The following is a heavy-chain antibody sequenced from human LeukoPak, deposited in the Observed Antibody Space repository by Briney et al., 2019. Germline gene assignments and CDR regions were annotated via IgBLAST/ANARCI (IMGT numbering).Heavy chain of an antibody. CDR1: GGSISSSTYY. V-gene: IGHV4-61*01. CDR3: AREKVLLWFGESTNNWFDP. D-gene: IGHD3-10*01. J-gene: IGHJ5*02. CDR2: IYYSGST. Sequence: SETLSLTCSVSGGSISSSTYYWSWIRQPPGKGLEWIGYIYYSGSTNYNPSLKSRVTISVDTSKNQFSLKLSSVTAADTAVYYCAREKVLLWFGESTNNWFDPWGQGTLVTVSS.